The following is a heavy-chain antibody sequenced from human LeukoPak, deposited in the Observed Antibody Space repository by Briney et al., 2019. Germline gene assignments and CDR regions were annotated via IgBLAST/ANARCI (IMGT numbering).Heavy chain of an antibody. J-gene: IGHJ3*02. CDR1: GFTFSSYG. Sequence: GGSLRLSCAASGFTFSSYGMSWVRQAPGKGLEWVSAISGSGGSTYYADSVKGRFTISRDNAKNSLYLQMNSLRAEDTAVYYCARDTFNAFDIWGQGTMVTVSP. D-gene: IGHD3-16*01. V-gene: IGHV3-23*01. CDR3: ARDTFNAFDI. CDR2: ISGSGGST.